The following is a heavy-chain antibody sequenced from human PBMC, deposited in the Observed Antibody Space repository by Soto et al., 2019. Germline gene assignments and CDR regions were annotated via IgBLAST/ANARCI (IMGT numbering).Heavy chain of an antibody. J-gene: IGHJ4*02. Sequence: QVQLVQSGSEVKRPGTSVKLSCKAAGYTFNAYSVHRVRQAPGQRLEWMGMINPSGDTTTYAQNFQGRVTMTRDTSTTTVYMELSGLRSEDTAVYYCARDWALDYWGQGTLVTVSS. D-gene: IGHD7-27*01. V-gene: IGHV1-46*02. CDR3: ARDWALDY. CDR1: GYTFNAYS. CDR2: INPSGDTT.